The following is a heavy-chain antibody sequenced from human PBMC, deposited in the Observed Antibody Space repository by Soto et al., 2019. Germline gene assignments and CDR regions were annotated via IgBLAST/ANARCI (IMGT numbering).Heavy chain of an antibody. J-gene: IGHJ4*02. D-gene: IGHD6-19*01. Sequence: EVQLVQSGAEVKKPGESLKISCKGSGYTFTNYWIAWVRQMPGKGLELMGIIYPGDSDTRYSPSFQGQVTISSDKCNTTAYLQWSGLKASDTAMYYCAAHAQIGPSWSVAVAGAYFDYWGQGSLVTVAS. V-gene: IGHV5-51*01. CDR2: IYPGDSDT. CDR3: AAHAQIGPSWSVAVAGAYFDY. CDR1: GYTFTNYW.